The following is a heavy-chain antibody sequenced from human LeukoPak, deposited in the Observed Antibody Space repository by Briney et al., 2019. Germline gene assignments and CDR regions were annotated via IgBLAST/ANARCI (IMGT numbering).Heavy chain of an antibody. Sequence: ASVKVSCKASGYTFTGYYMHWVRQAPGQGLEWMGRINPNSGGTNYAQKFQGRVTMTRDTSIGTAYMELSRLRSDDTAVYYCARVSGYSYEIDYWGQGTLVTVSS. CDR2: INPNSGGT. CDR1: GYTFTGYY. D-gene: IGHD5-18*01. V-gene: IGHV1-2*06. CDR3: ARVSGYSYEIDY. J-gene: IGHJ4*02.